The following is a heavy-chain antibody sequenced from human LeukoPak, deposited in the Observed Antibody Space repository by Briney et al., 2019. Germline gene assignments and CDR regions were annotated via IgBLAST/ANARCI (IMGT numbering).Heavy chain of an antibody. J-gene: IGHJ5*02. CDR2: INHRGSG. V-gene: IGHV4-34*01. D-gene: IGHD5-12*01. CDR3: ARVDIVTTNFFAP. Sequence: SETLSLTCGVYGEPLSGYYWTWIRQPPGKGLEWIGDINHRGSGTYNPSLKSRLTISADTSKNQFSLRLISVTAADTAAYYCARVDIVTTNFFAPWGQGALVFVSS. CDR1: GEPLSGYY.